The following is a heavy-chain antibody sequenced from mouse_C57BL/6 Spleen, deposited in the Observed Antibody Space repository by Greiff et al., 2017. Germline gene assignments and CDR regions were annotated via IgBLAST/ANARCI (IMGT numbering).Heavy chain of an antibody. D-gene: IGHD2-3*01. CDR1: GFTISDYY. Sequence: VQLQQSGAELVKPGASVKLSCTASGFTISDYYMHWVKQRTEQGLEWIGRIDPKDGDTKYAPKFQGKATITADTSSNTAYLQLSSLTSEDTAVYYCVRDDNDYAMDYWGQGTSVTVSS. CDR3: VRDDNDYAMDY. J-gene: IGHJ4*01. V-gene: IGHV14-2*01. CDR2: IDPKDGDT.